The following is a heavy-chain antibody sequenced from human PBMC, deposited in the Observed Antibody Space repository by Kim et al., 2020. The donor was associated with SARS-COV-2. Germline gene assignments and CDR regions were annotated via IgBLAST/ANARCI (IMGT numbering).Heavy chain of an antibody. CDR3: ARAPSRLRYFDWLLLDAFDI. CDR2: INTNTGNP. V-gene: IGHV7-4-1*02. J-gene: IGHJ3*02. Sequence: ALVKVSCKASGYTFTSYAMNWVRQAPGQGLEWMGWINTNTGNPTYAQGFTGRFVFSLDTSVSTAYLQISSLKAEDTAVYYCARAPSRLRYFDWLLLDAFDIWGQGTMVTVSS. D-gene: IGHD3-9*01. CDR1: GYTFTSYA.